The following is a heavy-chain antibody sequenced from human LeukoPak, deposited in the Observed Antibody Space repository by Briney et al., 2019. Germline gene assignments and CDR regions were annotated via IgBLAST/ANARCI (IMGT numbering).Heavy chain of an antibody. CDR1: GGSISSSSYY. D-gene: IGHD1-26*01. J-gene: IGHJ4*02. CDR3: ARRAVGATIDY. V-gene: IGHV4-39*01. CDR2: IYYSGST. Sequence: TSETLSLTCTVSGGSISSSSYYWGWIRQPPGKGLEWIGSIYYSGSTYYNPSLKSRVTISVDTSKNQFSLKLSSVTAADTAVYYCARRAVGATIDYWGQGTLVTVSS.